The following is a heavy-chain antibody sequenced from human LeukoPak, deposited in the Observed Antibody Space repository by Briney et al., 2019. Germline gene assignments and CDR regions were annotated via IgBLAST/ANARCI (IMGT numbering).Heavy chain of an antibody. J-gene: IGHJ4*02. D-gene: IGHD6-6*01. CDR3: ARWASSVDC. V-gene: IGHV3-66*01. Sequence: PGGSLRLSCAASGFTVSSNYISWVRQAPGKGLEWVSVIYSGGSTYYADSVKGRFTISRDISKNTLYLQMNSRRAEDTAVYYCARWASSVDCWGQGTLVTVSS. CDR2: IYSGGST. CDR1: GFTVSSNY.